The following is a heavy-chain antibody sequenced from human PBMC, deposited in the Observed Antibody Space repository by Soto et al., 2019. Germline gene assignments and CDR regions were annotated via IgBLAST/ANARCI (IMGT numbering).Heavy chain of an antibody. CDR3: ARADDYSYRFDY. V-gene: IGHV4-30-4*01. Sequence: SETLSLTCTVSGGSISSGDYYWSWIRQPPGKGLECIGYVSHSEGTYYNPSLKSRVIMSIDTSTNQFSLNLNSVTAADTAVYYCARADDYSYRFDYWGQGTLVTVSS. CDR2: VSHSEGT. CDR1: GGSISSGDYY. D-gene: IGHD4-4*01. J-gene: IGHJ4*02.